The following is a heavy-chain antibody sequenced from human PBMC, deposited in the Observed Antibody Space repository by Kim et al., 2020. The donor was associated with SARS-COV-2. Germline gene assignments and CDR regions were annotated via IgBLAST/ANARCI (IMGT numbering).Heavy chain of an antibody. CDR1: GFTFTSYS. J-gene: IGHJ4*02. CDR3: ARGYYGDYTGLDS. D-gene: IGHD4-17*01. Sequence: GGSLRLSCAASGFTFTSYSMNWVRQPPGKGLEWVSYISSNSATIYYADSVKGRFTISRDNAYNSLYLQMESLRAEDTAVYYCARGYYGDYTGLDSWGQGTLVTVSS. CDR2: ISSNSATI. V-gene: IGHV3-48*04.